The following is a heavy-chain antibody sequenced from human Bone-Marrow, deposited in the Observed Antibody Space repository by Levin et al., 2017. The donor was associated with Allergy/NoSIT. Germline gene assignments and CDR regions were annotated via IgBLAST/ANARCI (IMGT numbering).Heavy chain of an antibody. Sequence: SVKVSCKASGGTFSSYAISWVRQAPGQGLEWMGGIIPIFGTANYAQKFQGRVTITADKSTSTAYMELSSLRSEDTAVYYCACGSWYSGDAFDIWGQGTMVTVSS. V-gene: IGHV1-69*06. CDR1: GGTFSSYA. CDR3: ACGSWYSGDAFDI. CDR2: IIPIFGTA. D-gene: IGHD6-13*01. J-gene: IGHJ3*02.